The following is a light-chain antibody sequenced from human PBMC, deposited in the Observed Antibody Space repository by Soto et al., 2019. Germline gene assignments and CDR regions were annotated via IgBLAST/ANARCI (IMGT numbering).Light chain of an antibody. J-gene: IGLJ1*01. CDR1: SSDVGGYNY. CDR3: SAYIKRGTPAV. Sequence: QSALTQPASVSGSPGQSITISCTGTSSDVGGYNYVSWYQQHPGKAPKLMIYEVSNRPSGVSNRFSGSKSGNTGSLTISGRQAEDEGVYFCSAYIKRGTPAVFGTGTKVTFL. CDR2: EVS. V-gene: IGLV2-14*01.